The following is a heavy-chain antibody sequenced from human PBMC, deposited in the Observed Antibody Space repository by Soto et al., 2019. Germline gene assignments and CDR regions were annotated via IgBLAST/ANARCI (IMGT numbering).Heavy chain of an antibody. CDR1: GGSISSGGYS. CDR3: ARGVTTVTTFDY. Sequence: SETLSLTCAVSGGSISSGGYSWSWIRQPPGKGLEWIGYMYDSGSTNYNPSLKSRVTISVDTSKNQFSLKLSSVTAADTAVYYCARGVTTVTTFDYWGQGTLVTVSS. V-gene: IGHV4-61*08. CDR2: MYDSGST. J-gene: IGHJ4*02. D-gene: IGHD4-17*01.